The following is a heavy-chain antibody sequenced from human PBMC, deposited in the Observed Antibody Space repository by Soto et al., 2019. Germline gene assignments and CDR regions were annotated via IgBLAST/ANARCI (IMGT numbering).Heavy chain of an antibody. J-gene: IGHJ4*02. CDR1: GYTFTNYF. CDR2: INPSGGST. V-gene: IGHV1-46*01. Sequence: QVQLEQSGAEVKKPGASVKVSCKTSGYTFTNYFMHWVRQAPGQGLEWMGIINPSGGSTGYALKFQGRVTMTRDTSTRRVYMELSSLRSEDTAVYYCARGNGSVSVYFDSWGQGTLVTVSS. CDR3: ARGNGSVSVYFDS. D-gene: IGHD1-26*01.